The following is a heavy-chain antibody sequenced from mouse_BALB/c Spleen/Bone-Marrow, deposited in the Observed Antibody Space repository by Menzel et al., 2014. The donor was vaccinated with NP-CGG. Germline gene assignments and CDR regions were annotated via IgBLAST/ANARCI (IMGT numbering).Heavy chain of an antibody. D-gene: IGHD4-1*02. Sequence: EVKLMESGGDLVKPGGSLKLSCAASGFTFSSYGMSWVRQTPDKRLEWVATINNGGTYTYYPDSVKGRFTISRDNAKNTLYLQMSSLKSEDTAMNYCALNWDSAYWGQGTLVTVSA. CDR2: INNGGTYT. CDR1: GFTFSSYG. CDR3: ALNWDSAY. J-gene: IGHJ3*01. V-gene: IGHV5-6*01.